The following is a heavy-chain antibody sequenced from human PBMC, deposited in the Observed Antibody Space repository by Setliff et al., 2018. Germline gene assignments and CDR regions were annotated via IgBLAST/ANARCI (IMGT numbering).Heavy chain of an antibody. Sequence: SETLSLTCTVSGGSISSGGYYWSWIRQHPGKGLEWIGYIYYSGSTSYYNPSLKSRVTISVDTSKNQFSLKLSSVTAADTAVYYCARGHGYYMDVWGKGTTVTVSS. V-gene: IGHV4-31*03. CDR1: GGSISSGGYY. CDR2: IYYSGSTS. J-gene: IGHJ6*03. CDR3: ARGHGYYMDV.